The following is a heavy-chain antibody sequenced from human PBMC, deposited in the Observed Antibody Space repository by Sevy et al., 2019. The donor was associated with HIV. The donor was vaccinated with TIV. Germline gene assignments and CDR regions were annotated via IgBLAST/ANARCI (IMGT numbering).Heavy chain of an antibody. CDR2: LSFGCGEI. CDR3: AREGCTKPHDY. V-gene: IGHV3-23*01. J-gene: IGHJ4*02. Sequence: GGCLRLSCAASGFTFSKYSMSWVRQPPGKGLEWVSTLSFGCGEINYADAVNGRFTISRDNSKSSVYLQMNNLRPEDTAVYYCAREGCTKPHDYWGQGTLVTVSS. D-gene: IGHD2-8*01. CDR1: GFTFSKYS.